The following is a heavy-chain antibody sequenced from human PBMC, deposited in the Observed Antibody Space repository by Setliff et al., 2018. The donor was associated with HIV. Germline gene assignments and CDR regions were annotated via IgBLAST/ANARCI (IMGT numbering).Heavy chain of an antibody. Sequence: ASVKVSCKASGYSFTDYYIHWVRQAPGQGLEWVGWINPKSDGTNYAQKFQGWITMTRDTSISTAYMELSRLRFDDTAVYYCARGMDYYDTSGYYQYYFDYWGQGTLVTVSS. CDR3: ARGMDYYDTSGYYQYYFDY. D-gene: IGHD3-22*01. CDR1: GYSFTDYY. CDR2: INPKSDGT. J-gene: IGHJ4*02. V-gene: IGHV1-2*04.